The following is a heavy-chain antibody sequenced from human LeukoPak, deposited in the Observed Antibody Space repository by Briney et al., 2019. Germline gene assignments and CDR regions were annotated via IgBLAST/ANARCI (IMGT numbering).Heavy chain of an antibody. Sequence: PGRSLRLSCAASGFTFDTCAMHWVRQPPGKGPEWVAVISKDGNIERYADSVKGRITISRNNSKSTLYLQINSLRAEDTAVYLCARNPHGEYPFDYWGQGTLVTVSS. CDR3: ARNPHGEYPFDY. V-gene: IGHV3-30-3*01. D-gene: IGHD4-17*01. CDR2: ISKDGNIE. CDR1: GFTFDTCA. J-gene: IGHJ4*02.